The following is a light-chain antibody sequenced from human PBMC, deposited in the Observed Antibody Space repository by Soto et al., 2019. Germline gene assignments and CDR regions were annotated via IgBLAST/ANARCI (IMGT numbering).Light chain of an antibody. CDR3: AAWDDSLSGLYV. V-gene: IGLV1-47*01. Sequence: QSVLTQPPSASGTPGQRVTISCSGSRANIGSNFVYWYQQLPGTAPKVLISRNNQRPSGVPDRFSGSKSGTSASLVISGLRSEDEADYYCAAWDDSLSGLYVFGTGTKLTVL. J-gene: IGLJ1*01. CDR1: RANIGSNF. CDR2: RNN.